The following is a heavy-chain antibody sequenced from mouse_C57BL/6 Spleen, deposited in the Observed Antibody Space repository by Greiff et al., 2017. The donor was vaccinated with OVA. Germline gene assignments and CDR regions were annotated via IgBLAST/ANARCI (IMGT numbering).Heavy chain of an antibody. J-gene: IGHJ3*01. CDR1: GFTFSSYA. Sequence: DVQLVESGGGLVKPGGSLKLSCAASGFTFSSYAMSWVRQTPEKRLEWVATISDGGSYTYYPDNVKGRFTIFRDNAKNNLYLQMSHLKSEDTAMYYCARDFRQLSPTSSWFAYWGQGTLVTVSA. CDR3: ARDFRQLSPTSSWFAY. D-gene: IGHD3-2*02. V-gene: IGHV5-4*01. CDR2: ISDGGSYT.